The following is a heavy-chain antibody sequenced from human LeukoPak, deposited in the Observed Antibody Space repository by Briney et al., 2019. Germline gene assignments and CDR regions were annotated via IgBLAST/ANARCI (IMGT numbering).Heavy chain of an antibody. Sequence: SETLSLTCTVSGGSISSYYWSWIRQPPGKGLEWIGYIYYSGSTNYNPSLKSRVTISVDTSKNQFSLKLSSVTAAHTAGYYCASERIAAAGNWFDPWGQGTLVTVSS. J-gene: IGHJ5*02. CDR2: IYYSGST. CDR1: GGSISSYY. V-gene: IGHV4-59*01. CDR3: ASERIAAAGNWFDP. D-gene: IGHD6-13*01.